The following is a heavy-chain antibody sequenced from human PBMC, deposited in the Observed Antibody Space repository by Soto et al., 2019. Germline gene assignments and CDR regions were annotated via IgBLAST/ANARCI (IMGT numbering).Heavy chain of an antibody. J-gene: IGHJ4*02. Sequence: EVQLVESGGGLVQPGGSLRLSCAASGFTFSSYEMNWVRQAPGKGLEWVSYISSSGSTIYYADSVKGRFTISRDNAKNSLYLQMNSLRAEDTAVYYCASRNDFWSGYYYFDYWGQGTLVTVSS. D-gene: IGHD3-3*01. CDR2: ISSSGSTI. V-gene: IGHV3-48*03. CDR1: GFTFSSYE. CDR3: ASRNDFWSGYYYFDY.